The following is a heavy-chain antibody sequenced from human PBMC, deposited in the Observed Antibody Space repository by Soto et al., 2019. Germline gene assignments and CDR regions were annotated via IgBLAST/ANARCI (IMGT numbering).Heavy chain of an antibody. D-gene: IGHD3-22*01. CDR2: IYHSGST. Sequence: SETLSLTCAVSGGSISSSNWWSWVRQPPGKGLEWIGEIYHSGSTNYNPSLKSRVTISVDKSKNQFSLKLSSVTAAETAVYYCESESDSRGPFDYWGQGTLVTVSS. CDR3: ESESDSRGPFDY. V-gene: IGHV4-4*02. J-gene: IGHJ4*02. CDR1: GGSISSSNW.